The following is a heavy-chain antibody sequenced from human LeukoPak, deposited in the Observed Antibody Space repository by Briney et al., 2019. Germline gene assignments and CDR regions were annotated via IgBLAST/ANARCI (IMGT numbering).Heavy chain of an antibody. J-gene: IGHJ4*02. CDR3: ARDRPLYCSGGTCRPFDY. Sequence: SETLSLTCTVSGGSISSAGYYWSWIRQPAGKGLEWVERIYTTGSTNYNPSLKSRVTISVDTSKNQFSLKLNSVTAADTAVYYCARDRPLYCSGGTCRPFDYWGQGTLVTVSS. D-gene: IGHD2-15*01. CDR1: GGSISSAGYY. CDR2: IYTTGST. V-gene: IGHV4-61*02.